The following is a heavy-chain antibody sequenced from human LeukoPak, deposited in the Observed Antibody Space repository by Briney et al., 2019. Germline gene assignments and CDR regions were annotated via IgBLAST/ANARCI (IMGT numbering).Heavy chain of an antibody. D-gene: IGHD2-2*01. V-gene: IGHV3-48*03. CDR1: GFTFSSYE. CDR3: ARQLYGPDY. Sequence: PAGGSLRLSCAASGFTFSSYEMNWVRQAPGKGLEWVSYISSSGSTVYYGDSVKGRFTISRDNAKNSLYLQMNSLRAEDTAVYYCARQLYGPDYWGQGTLVTVTS. J-gene: IGHJ4*02. CDR2: ISSSGSTV.